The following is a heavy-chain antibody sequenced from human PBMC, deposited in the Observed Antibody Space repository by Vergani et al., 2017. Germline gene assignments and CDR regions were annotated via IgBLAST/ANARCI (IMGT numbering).Heavy chain of an antibody. Sequence: QVQLQESGPGLVKPSETLTLTCDVSDSSIMTNPYWGWFRQSPGRGLEWIGCIHHSGDTHYNSSLKSRVSISIVSSSKFSLSLTSVPAADTAIYYCARHRGSGGFFPSSYFYGMDVWGHGTTVAVSS. CDR1: DSSIMTNPY. D-gene: IGHD3-10*01. CDR3: ARHRGSGGFFPSSYFYGMDV. CDR2: IHHSGDT. V-gene: IGHV4-38-2*01. J-gene: IGHJ6*02.